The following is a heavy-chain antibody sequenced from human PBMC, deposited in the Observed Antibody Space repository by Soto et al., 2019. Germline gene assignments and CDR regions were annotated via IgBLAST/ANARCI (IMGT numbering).Heavy chain of an antibody. Sequence: PGGSLRLSCVASGFTFASYGMHWVRQAPGKGLEWVAVIWYDGNNKNYADSVKGRFTISRDNSKNTLYLQINSPRAEDTAVYYCAREVHTAMAPSFEYWGQGTRVTFSS. J-gene: IGHJ4*02. CDR3: AREVHTAMAPSFEY. CDR1: GFTFASYG. V-gene: IGHV3-33*01. D-gene: IGHD5-18*01. CDR2: IWYDGNNK.